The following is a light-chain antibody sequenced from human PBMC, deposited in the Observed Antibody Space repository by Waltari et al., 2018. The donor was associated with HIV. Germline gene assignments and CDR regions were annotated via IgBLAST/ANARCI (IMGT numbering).Light chain of an antibody. CDR1: SSNIANNY. V-gene: IGLV1-51*01. Sequence: QSVLTQPPAVSAAPGQPVTISCSGTSSNIANNYGSWYQPLPGTAPKLLIYDNNRRSSGIPDRFSGSKSGTSATLAIAGLQTGDEADYYCGTWDTSLSAGVFGGGTKVTVL. CDR2: DNN. CDR3: GTWDTSLSAGV. J-gene: IGLJ2*01.